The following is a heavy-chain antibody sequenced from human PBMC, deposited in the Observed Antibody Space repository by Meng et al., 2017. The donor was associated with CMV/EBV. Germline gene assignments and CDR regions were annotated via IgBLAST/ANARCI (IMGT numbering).Heavy chain of an antibody. CDR2: IKQDGSEK. V-gene: IGHV3-7*01. J-gene: IGHJ6*02. D-gene: IGHD3-10*01. CDR1: GFTFSSYW. Sequence: GESLKISCAASGFTFSSYWMSWVRQAPGKGLEWVANIKQDGSEKYYVDSVKGRFTISRDNAKNSLYLQMNSLRAEDTAVYYCAREAGDYGMDVWSQGTTVTVSS. CDR3: AREAGDYGMDV.